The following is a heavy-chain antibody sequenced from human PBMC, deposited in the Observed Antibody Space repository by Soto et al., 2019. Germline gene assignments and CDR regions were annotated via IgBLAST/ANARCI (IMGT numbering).Heavy chain of an antibody. Sequence: SQTLSLTCAISGDSVSGNSAAWNWIRQSPSRGLEWLGRTYYRSKWYNDYAVSVKSRITINPDTSKNQFSLQLNSVTPEDTAVYYCARDPYYYDSSGYYYAFDYWGQGTLVTVSS. CDR2: TYYRSKWYN. V-gene: IGHV6-1*01. CDR1: GDSVSGNSAA. D-gene: IGHD3-22*01. J-gene: IGHJ4*02. CDR3: ARDPYYYDSSGYYYAFDY.